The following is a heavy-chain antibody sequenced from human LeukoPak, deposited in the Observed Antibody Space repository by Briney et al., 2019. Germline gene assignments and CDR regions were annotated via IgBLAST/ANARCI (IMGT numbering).Heavy chain of an antibody. Sequence: GGSLRLSCAASGFTFSSYAMHWVRQAPGKGLEWVAVISYDGSNKYYADSVKGRFTISRDNSKNTLYLQMNSLRAEDTAVYYCAKDLVVGATLTYYFDYWGQGTLVTVSS. D-gene: IGHD1-26*01. CDR1: GFTFSSYA. CDR3: AKDLVVGATLTYYFDY. J-gene: IGHJ4*02. V-gene: IGHV3-30-3*01. CDR2: ISYDGSNK.